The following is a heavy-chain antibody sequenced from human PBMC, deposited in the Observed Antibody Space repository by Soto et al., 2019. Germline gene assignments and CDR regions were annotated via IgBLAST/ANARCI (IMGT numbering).Heavy chain of an antibody. D-gene: IGHD3-22*01. CDR2: ISWDGGTT. V-gene: IGHV3-15*07. J-gene: IGHJ3*02. Sequence: SLRLSCAASGFPFDDYSMNWVRQVPGKGLEWVSLISWDGGTTEYAAPVKGRFTVSRDDSKNTVYLQMNSLKTEDTAVYYCTTDPLTYYYDSSGYPDAFDIWGQGTMVTVSS. CDR3: TTDPLTYYYDSSGYPDAFDI. CDR1: GFPFDDYS.